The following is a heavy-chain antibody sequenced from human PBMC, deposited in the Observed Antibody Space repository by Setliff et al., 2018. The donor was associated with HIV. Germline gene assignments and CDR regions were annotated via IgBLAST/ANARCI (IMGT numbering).Heavy chain of an antibody. J-gene: IGHJ6*02. V-gene: IGHV1-8*01. CDR3: TRGPWGYDFWNGPSPMEV. CDR1: GYTFTNYD. Sequence: ASVKVSCKSLGYTFTNYDIFWVRQAAGQGLEWMARMNPYSGDTVLAQRFHGRVTLTRNSSKRTAYMALSSLRYEGTAVYYCTRGPWGYDFWNGPSPMEVWGQGTTVTVSS. D-gene: IGHD3-3*01. CDR2: MNPYSGDT.